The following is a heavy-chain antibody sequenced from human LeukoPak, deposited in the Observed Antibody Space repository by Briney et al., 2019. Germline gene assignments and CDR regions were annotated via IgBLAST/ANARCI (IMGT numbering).Heavy chain of an antibody. D-gene: IGHD4-17*01. CDR3: ARAPVYGDFFFDY. Sequence: SETLSLTCTVSGDSISTYYWSWIRQPPGKGLEWIGYIYYRVTSDYNPSLKSRVAISVDTSKKQISLKLRSVTAADTAIYYCARAPVYGDFFFDYWGQGTLVTVSS. J-gene: IGHJ4*02. V-gene: IGHV4-59*01. CDR1: GDSISTYY. CDR2: IYYRVTS.